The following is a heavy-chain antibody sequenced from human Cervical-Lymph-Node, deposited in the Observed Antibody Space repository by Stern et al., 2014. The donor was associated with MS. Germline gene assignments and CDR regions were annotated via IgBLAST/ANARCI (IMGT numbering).Heavy chain of an antibody. CDR3: GRKNRRYRYYYGMDV. D-gene: IGHD1-1*01. Sequence: VQLVESGAEVKKPGASVKVSCKASGYTFTSYDINWVRQATGQGLEWMGWMNPNSGNTGYAQKFQGRVTMTRNTSISTAYMELSSLRWETPAVYCGGRKNRRYRYYYGMDVWGQGTTVTVSS. CDR2: MNPNSGNT. J-gene: IGHJ6*02. CDR1: GYTFTSYD. V-gene: IGHV1-8*01.